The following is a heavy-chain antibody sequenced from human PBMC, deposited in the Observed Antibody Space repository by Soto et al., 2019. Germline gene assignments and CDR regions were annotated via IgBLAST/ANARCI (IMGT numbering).Heavy chain of an antibody. CDR1: GFTFSTYA. J-gene: IGHJ4*02. CDR2: INSNGGST. V-gene: IGHV3-64*01. CDR3: VRLSSALDY. Sequence: ESGGGLVPPGGSLRLSCAASGFTFSTYAMHWVRQAPGKGLECVSAINSNGGSTYYSNSVKGRFTISRDNSKNTLFLQMGSLRPEDMAVYYCVRLSSALDYWGQGTLVTVSS. D-gene: IGHD6-19*01.